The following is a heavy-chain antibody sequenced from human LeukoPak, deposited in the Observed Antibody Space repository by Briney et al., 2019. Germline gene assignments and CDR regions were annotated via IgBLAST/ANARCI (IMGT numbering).Heavy chain of an antibody. J-gene: IGHJ5*02. CDR3: ARRYKCVLTGYGENWFDP. CDR1: GYSFTSYW. V-gene: IGHV5-51*01. Sequence: GESLKISCKGSGYSFTSYWIGWVRQMPGKGLEWMGIIYPGDSDTRYSPSFQGQVTISADKSISTAYLQWSSLKASDTAMYYCARRYKCVLTGYGENWFDPWGQGTLVTVSS. CDR2: IYPGDSDT. D-gene: IGHD3-9*01.